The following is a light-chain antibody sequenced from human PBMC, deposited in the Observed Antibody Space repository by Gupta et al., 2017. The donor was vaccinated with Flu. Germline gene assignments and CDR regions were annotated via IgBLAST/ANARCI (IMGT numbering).Light chain of an antibody. CDR2: WAS. J-gene: IGKJ1*01. CDR1: QTILHSSNNKNY. V-gene: IGKV4-1*01. Sequence: DIVMTPSPDSLAGSLGERATINCKSSQTILHSSNNKNYLTWYQQKPGQPPKLLIYWASTRHSGVPDRFTGSGSGTAFTLTISSLQAEDVAVYFCQQYYTTPRTFGQGTKVEIK. CDR3: QQYYTTPRT.